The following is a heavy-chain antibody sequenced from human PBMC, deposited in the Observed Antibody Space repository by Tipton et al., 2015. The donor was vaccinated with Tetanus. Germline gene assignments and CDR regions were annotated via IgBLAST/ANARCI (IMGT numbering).Heavy chain of an antibody. Sequence: SLRLSCEASGFIFSDYYMSWIRQAPGKGPEWISYITESDSTIYYADSVKGRFTISRDNAKSSVYLQMNYLSAQDTAVYYCARGIWTGSYTHFDYWGQGTLVTVSS. V-gene: IGHV3-11*01. CDR1: GFIFSDYY. CDR2: ITESDSTI. CDR3: ARGIWTGSYTHFDY. J-gene: IGHJ4*02. D-gene: IGHD3/OR15-3a*01.